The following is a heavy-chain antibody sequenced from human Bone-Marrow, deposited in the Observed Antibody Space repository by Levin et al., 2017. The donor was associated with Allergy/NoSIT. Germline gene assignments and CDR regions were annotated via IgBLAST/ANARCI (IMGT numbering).Heavy chain of an antibody. CDR1: GGSINTGPYS. V-gene: IGHV4-61*02. D-gene: IGHD2/OR15-2a*01. CDR3: ARASLTFVGPLSNAHDL. CDR2: IFASGST. Sequence: SETLSLTCSVSGGSINTGPYSWTWIRQPAGKGLEWIGRIFASGSTHYNPSLRSRVTMSVDTSKNQFSLKLTSATAADTAVYYCARASLTFVGPLSNAHDLWGQGTLVTVSS. J-gene: IGHJ4*03.